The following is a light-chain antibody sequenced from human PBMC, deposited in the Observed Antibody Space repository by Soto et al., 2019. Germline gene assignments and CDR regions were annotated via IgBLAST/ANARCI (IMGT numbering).Light chain of an antibody. Sequence: EIVGTQSPATLSVSPGERATLSCRASQGVNTSFAWYQQKPGQAPRLLIYGAATRATGIPARFSGSGSGTDLTLTISRLEPEDFAVYYCQEHGSSPRTFGQGTKVNIK. CDR1: QGVNTS. CDR2: GAA. J-gene: IGKJ1*01. CDR3: QEHGSSPRT. V-gene: IGKV3-20*01.